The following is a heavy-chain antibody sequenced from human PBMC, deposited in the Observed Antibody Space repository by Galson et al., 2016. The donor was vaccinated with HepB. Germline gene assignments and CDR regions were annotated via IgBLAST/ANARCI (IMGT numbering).Heavy chain of an antibody. CDR3: ARGYYASGGSDFDY. CDR1: GYTFTNYG. Sequence: SVKVSCKASGYTFTNYGISWMRQAPGQGLEWMGWISAYNGDTSYAQKLQGRVTMTTDTSTSTAYMELRSLGSVDTAVYYCARGYYASGGSDFDYWGQGTVVTVS. V-gene: IGHV1-18*01. J-gene: IGHJ4*02. CDR2: ISAYNGDT. D-gene: IGHD3-10*01.